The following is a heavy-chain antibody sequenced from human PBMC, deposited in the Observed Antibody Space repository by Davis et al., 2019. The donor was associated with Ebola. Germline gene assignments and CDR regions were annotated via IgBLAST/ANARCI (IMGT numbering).Heavy chain of an antibody. J-gene: IGHJ5*02. CDR3: ARGRTVTDTRGLSWFDP. V-gene: IGHV3-48*02. Sequence: GGSLRLSCPASGFTFSSYSMNWVRQAPGKGLEWVSYISSSSSTIYYADSVKGRFTISRDNAKNSLYLQMNSLRDEDTAVYYCARGRTVTDTRGLSWFDPWGQGTLVTVSS. CDR2: ISSSSSTI. CDR1: GFTFSSYS. D-gene: IGHD6-19*01.